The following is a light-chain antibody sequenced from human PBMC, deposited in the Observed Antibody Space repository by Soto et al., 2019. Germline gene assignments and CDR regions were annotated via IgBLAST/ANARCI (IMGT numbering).Light chain of an antibody. CDR1: QSVSSDS. Sequence: EIVLTQSPGTLSSSPGEGATLSCRASQSVSSDSVAWYQQKPGQAPRLLIFGASRRATDIPDRFSGGGSGTDFTLTISRLEPEDFAVYYCQQYGTSPPWTCGQGTKVEIK. CDR2: GAS. V-gene: IGKV3-20*01. CDR3: QQYGTSPPWT. J-gene: IGKJ1*01.